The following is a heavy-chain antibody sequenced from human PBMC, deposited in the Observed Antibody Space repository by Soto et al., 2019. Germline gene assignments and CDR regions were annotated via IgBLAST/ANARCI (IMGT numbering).Heavy chain of an antibody. D-gene: IGHD5-18*01. CDR1: GGSISSGGYY. V-gene: IGHV4-31*03. CDR3: AGRSEYSYGSHFGY. Sequence: PSETLSLTCTVSGGSISSGGYYWSWIRQHPGKGLEWIGYIYYSGSTYYNPSLKSRVTISVDTSKNQFSLKLRSVTAADTAVYYCAGRSEYSYGSHFGYWGKGTLVTVSS. CDR2: IYYSGST. J-gene: IGHJ4*02.